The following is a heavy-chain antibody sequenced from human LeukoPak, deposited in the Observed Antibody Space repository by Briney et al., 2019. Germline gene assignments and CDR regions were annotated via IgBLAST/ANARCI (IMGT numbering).Heavy chain of an antibody. D-gene: IGHD6-13*01. Sequence: SETLSLTCTVSGYSISSGYFWGLIRQPPGKGLECIGTIYHSGSTHYNPSLKSRVTISVDKSKNQFSLKLNSVTAADTAVYYCARIYSSSWFLNWFDPWGQGTLVTVS. V-gene: IGHV4-38-2*02. CDR1: GYSISSGYF. J-gene: IGHJ5*02. CDR2: IYHSGST. CDR3: ARIYSSSWFLNWFDP.